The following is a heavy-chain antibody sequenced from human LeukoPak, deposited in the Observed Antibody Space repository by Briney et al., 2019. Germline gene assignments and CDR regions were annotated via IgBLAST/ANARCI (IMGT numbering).Heavy chain of an antibody. Sequence: PGGSLRLSCAASGFTFSSYSMNWVRQAPGKGLEWVSSIGSSSSYIYYADSVKGRFTISRDNAKNSLDLQMNSLRAEDTAVYYCARVSHSSGWYGPFDYWGQGTLVTVSS. J-gene: IGHJ4*02. CDR3: ARVSHSSGWYGPFDY. CDR2: IGSSSSYI. V-gene: IGHV3-21*01. CDR1: GFTFSSYS. D-gene: IGHD6-19*01.